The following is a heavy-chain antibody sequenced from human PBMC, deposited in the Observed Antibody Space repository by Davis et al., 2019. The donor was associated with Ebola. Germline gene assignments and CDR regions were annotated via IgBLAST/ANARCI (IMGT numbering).Heavy chain of an antibody. J-gene: IGHJ4*02. CDR3: ARGHPSLY. CDR1: GGSFSGYY. CDR2: INHSGST. Sequence: SETLSLTCAVYGGSFSGYYWSWIRQPPGKGLEWIGEINHSGSTNYNPSLKSRVTISVDTSKNQFSLKLSSVTAAYTAVYYCARGHPSLYWGQGTLVTVSS. V-gene: IGHV4-34*01.